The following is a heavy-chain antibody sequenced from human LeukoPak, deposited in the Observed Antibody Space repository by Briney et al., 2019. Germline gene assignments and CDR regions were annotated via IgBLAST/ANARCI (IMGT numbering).Heavy chain of an antibody. V-gene: IGHV3-33*01. D-gene: IGHD6-13*01. Sequence: GRSLRLSCAASGFTFRSYGMHWVRQAPGKGLEWVAVIWYDGSNKYYADSVKGRFTISRDNSKNTLYLQMNSLRAEDTAVYYCARVSSSWYQGFDYWGQGTLVTVSS. J-gene: IGHJ4*02. CDR2: IWYDGSNK. CDR1: GFTFRSYG. CDR3: ARVSSSWYQGFDY.